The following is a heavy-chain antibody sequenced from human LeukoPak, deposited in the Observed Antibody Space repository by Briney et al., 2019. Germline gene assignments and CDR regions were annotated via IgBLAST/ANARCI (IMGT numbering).Heavy chain of an antibody. V-gene: IGHV1-69*01. CDR2: IIPIFGTA. CDR3: ARSPEAAAGNWFDP. D-gene: IGHD6-13*01. CDR1: GGTFCSYA. J-gene: IGHJ5*02. Sequence: SVKVSCKASGGTFCSYAISWVRQAPGQGLEWMGGIIPIFGTANYAQKFQGRVTITADESTSTAYMELSSLRSEDTAVYYCARSPEAAAGNWFDPWGQGTLVTVSS.